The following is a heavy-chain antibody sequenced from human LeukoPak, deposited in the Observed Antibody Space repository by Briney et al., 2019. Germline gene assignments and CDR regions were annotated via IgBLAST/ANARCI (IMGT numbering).Heavy chain of an antibody. J-gene: IGHJ4*02. Sequence: YPGGSLRLSCAASGFTFSSYWMHWVRQAPGKGLVWVSRINSDGSSTSYADSVKGRFTISRDNAKNTLYLQMNSLRAEDTAVYYCAREGETTDYYFDYWGQGTLVTVSS. V-gene: IGHV3-74*01. CDR3: AREGETTDYYFDY. D-gene: IGHD3-10*01. CDR2: INSDGSST. CDR1: GFTFSSYW.